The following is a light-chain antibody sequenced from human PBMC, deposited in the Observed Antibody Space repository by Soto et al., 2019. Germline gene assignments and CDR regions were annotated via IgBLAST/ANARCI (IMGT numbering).Light chain of an antibody. V-gene: IGKV3-15*01. CDR3: QLYNHWPRT. CDR2: GAS. Sequence: EIVMTQSPDTLSVSPGDGATLSLRASQSIISNLAWYQQRHGQTPRLVIYGASTRATGIPARFSGSGYETEFTLTISSLQSEDFAIYYCQLYNHWPRTFGQGTKVDIK. CDR1: QSIISN. J-gene: IGKJ1*01.